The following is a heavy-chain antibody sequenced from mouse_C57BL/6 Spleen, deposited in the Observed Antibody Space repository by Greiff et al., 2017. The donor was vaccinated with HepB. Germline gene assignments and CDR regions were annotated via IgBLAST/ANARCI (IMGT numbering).Heavy chain of an antibody. J-gene: IGHJ4*01. Sequence: EVKVVESGGDLVKPGGSLKLSCAASGFTFSSYGMSWVRQTPDKRLEWVATISSGGSYTYYPDSVKGRFTISRDNAKNTLYLQMSSLKSEDTAMYYCARELLRGYYAMDYWGQGTSVTVSS. CDR3: ARELLRGYYAMDY. CDR1: GFTFSSYG. CDR2: ISSGGSYT. V-gene: IGHV5-6*01. D-gene: IGHD1-1*01.